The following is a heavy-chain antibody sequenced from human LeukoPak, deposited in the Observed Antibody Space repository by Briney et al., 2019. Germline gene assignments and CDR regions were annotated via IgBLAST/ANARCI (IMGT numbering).Heavy chain of an antibody. CDR1: GFTFSSYS. J-gene: IGHJ4*02. CDR3: ASTTNDYGDHVGGY. Sequence: GGSLRLSCAASGFTFSSYSMNWVRQAPGKGLEWVSSISSSSSYIYYADSVKGRFTISRDNAKNSLYLQMNSLRAEDTAVYYCASTTNDYGDHVGGYWGQGTLVTVSS. CDR2: ISSSSSYI. D-gene: IGHD4-17*01. V-gene: IGHV3-21*01.